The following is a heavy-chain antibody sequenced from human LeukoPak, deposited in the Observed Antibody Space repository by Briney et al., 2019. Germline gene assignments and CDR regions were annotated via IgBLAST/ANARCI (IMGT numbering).Heavy chain of an antibody. J-gene: IGHJ5*02. CDR1: GGSISSSSYY. V-gene: IGHV4-39*01. CDR3: ARVPGGALNWFDP. Sequence: SETLSLTCTVSGGSISSSSYYWGWIRQPPGKGLEWIGSIYYSGSTYYNPSLKSRGTISVDTSKNQFSLKLSSVTAADMAVYYCARVPGGALNWFDPWGQGTLVTVPS. CDR2: IYYSGST. D-gene: IGHD1-1*01.